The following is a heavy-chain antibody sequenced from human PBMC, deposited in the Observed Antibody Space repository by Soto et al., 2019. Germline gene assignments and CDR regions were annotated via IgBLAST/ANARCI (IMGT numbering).Heavy chain of an antibody. CDR1: GESFSGYI. Sequence: SETLSLTCAVYGESFSGYIWTWIRQTPGKGLQRIGQINHSGSASYNPSLKRRVSISVHTSNSQFSLEFIFVTAADTAVYFCARGLITGSHYSGGWYYFDSWGQGTQVT. J-gene: IGHJ4*02. D-gene: IGHD6-19*01. CDR3: ARGLITGSHYSGGWYYFDS. CDR2: INHSGSA. V-gene: IGHV4-34*01.